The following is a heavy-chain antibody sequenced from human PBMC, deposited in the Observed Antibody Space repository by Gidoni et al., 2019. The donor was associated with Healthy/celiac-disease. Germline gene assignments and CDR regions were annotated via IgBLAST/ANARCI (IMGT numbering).Heavy chain of an antibody. D-gene: IGHD2-15*01. V-gene: IGHV3-30*03. CDR3: AREKGYCSGGSCLGGYYYYGMDV. CDR1: GFTFSRYG. CDR2: ISYDGSNK. J-gene: IGHJ6*02. Sequence: QVQLVESGGGVVQPGRSLRLSCAASGFTFSRYGMHWVRPAPGKGLEWVAVISYDGSNKYYADSVKGRFTISRDNSKNTLYLQMNSLRAEDTAVYYCAREKGYCSGGSCLGGYYYYGMDVWGQGTTVTVSS.